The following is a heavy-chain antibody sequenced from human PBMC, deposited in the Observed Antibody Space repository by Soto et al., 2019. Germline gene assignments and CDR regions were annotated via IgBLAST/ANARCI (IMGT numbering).Heavy chain of an antibody. V-gene: IGHV1-69*13. CDR2: TIPILGTA. CDR1: GGTFSSFA. CDR3: ASGNALDI. Sequence: ASVKVSCKASGGTFSSFAINWVRQAPGQGPEWMGGTIPILGTANYAQKFQGRVTIIADETTNTASLELTSLRSEDTAVYYCASGNALDIWGQGTTVTVSS. J-gene: IGHJ6*02.